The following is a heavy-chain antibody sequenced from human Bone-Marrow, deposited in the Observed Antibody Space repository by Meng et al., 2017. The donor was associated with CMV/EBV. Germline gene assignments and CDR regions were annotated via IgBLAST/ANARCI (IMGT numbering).Heavy chain of an antibody. J-gene: IGHJ4*02. CDR3: AILPGIAAAGGYY. CDR2: INPNSGGT. Sequence: ASVKVSCKASGYTFTGYYMHWVRQAPGQGLEWMGWINPNSGGTNYAQKFQGRVTMTRDTSISTAYMELSRLRSDDTAVYYCAILPGIAAAGGYYWGQGTLGTVSS. V-gene: IGHV1-2*02. D-gene: IGHD6-13*01. CDR1: GYTFTGYY.